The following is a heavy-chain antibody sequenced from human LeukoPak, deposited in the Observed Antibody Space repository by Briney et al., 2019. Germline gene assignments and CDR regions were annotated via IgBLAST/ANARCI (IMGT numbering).Heavy chain of an antibody. CDR2: IIPIFGTA. J-gene: IGHJ4*02. CDR3: ARDVVRLRGAPSPFDY. CDR1: GGTFSSYA. Sequence: ASVKVSCKASGGTFSSYAISWVRQAPGQGLEWMGGIIPIFGTANYAQKFQGRVTMTRSTSISTAYMELSSLRSEDTAVYYCARDVVRLRGAPSPFDYWGQGTLVTVSS. D-gene: IGHD3-10*01. V-gene: IGHV1-69*05.